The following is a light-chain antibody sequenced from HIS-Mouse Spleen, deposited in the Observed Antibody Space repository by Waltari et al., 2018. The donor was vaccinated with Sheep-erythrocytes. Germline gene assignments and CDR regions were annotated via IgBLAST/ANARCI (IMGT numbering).Light chain of an antibody. Sequence: QSALTQPPSVSGSPGQSVTISCTGTSSDVGGYNYVPWYQQHPAKAPKLMIYDVSKRPSGVPDRFSGSKSGNTASLTISGLQAEDEADYYCCSYAGSYNHVFATGTKVTVL. CDR3: CSYAGSYNHV. CDR2: DVS. V-gene: IGLV2-11*01. J-gene: IGLJ1*01. CDR1: SSDVGGYNY.